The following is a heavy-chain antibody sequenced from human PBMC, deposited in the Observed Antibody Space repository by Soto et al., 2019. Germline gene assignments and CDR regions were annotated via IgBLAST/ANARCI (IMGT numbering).Heavy chain of an antibody. Sequence: GGSLRLSCAASGFTFSSYAMHWVRQAPGKGLEWVAVISYDGSDKYYADSVKGRFTISRDNSKNTLYLQMNSLRAEDTAVYYCAKTHCTNGVCYRGYYYYGMGVWGQGTTVTVSS. D-gene: IGHD2-8*01. CDR1: GFTFSSYA. V-gene: IGHV3-30-3*02. CDR3: AKTHCTNGVCYRGYYYYGMGV. CDR2: ISYDGSDK. J-gene: IGHJ6*02.